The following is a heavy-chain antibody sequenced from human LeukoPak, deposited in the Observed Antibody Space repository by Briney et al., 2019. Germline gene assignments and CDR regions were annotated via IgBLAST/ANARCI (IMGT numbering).Heavy chain of an antibody. Sequence: PSETLSLTCTVSGGSISSYYWSWIRQPPGKGLEWIGYIYYSGSTNYNPSLKSRVTISVDTSKNQFSLKLSSVTAADTAVYYCASSSDYDFWSGYYGAYYYGMDVWGQGTTVTVSS. CDR1: GGSISSYY. D-gene: IGHD3-3*01. V-gene: IGHV4-59*01. CDR2: IYYSGST. CDR3: ASSSDYDFWSGYYGAYYYGMDV. J-gene: IGHJ6*02.